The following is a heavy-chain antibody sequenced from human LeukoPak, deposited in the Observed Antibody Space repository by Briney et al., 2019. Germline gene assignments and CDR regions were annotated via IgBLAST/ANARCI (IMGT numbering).Heavy chain of an antibody. CDR1: GGSFSGYY. CDR3: ARDKFCSDTGSCNIGLFDF. CDR2: INHRGSS. D-gene: IGHD2-15*01. V-gene: IGHV4-34*01. J-gene: IGHJ4*02. Sequence: SSETLSLTCGVFGGSFSGYYWTWLRQPPGEGLEWIVQINHRGSSHYNPSLRRRGTISVDTSNTQSSLKPTSVPAAHTALHYCARDKFCSDTGSCNIGLFDFWGQGALVTVSS.